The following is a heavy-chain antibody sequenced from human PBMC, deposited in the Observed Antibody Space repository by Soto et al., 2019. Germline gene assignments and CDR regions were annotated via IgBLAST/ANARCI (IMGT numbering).Heavy chain of an antibody. CDR1: GFIFSDYE. Sequence: GGSLRLSCAASGFIFSDYEINWVRQAPGKGLEWVSYISGSGLTIYYADSVKGRFTISRDNAKNSLYLQMNSLGVEDTAVYYCARGPYRNTYNWFDSWGPGALVTVSS. CDR3: ARGPYRNTYNWFDS. V-gene: IGHV3-48*03. CDR2: ISGSGLTI. J-gene: IGHJ5*02. D-gene: IGHD5-12*01.